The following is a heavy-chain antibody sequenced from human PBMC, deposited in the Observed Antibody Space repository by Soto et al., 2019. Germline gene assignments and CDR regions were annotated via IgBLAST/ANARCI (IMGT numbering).Heavy chain of an antibody. CDR2: IFSNDEK. V-gene: IGHV2-26*01. Sequence: QVTLKESGPVLVHPTEPLTLTCTVSGFSLSNARMGVSWISQPPGKALEWLAHIFSNDEKSYSTYLKSRLTISKDTSKSQVVLTMTNMDPVDTATYYCARNRIVVVPASIYFDYWGQGTLVTVSS. CDR3: ARNRIVVVPASIYFDY. J-gene: IGHJ4*02. CDR1: GFSLSNARMG. D-gene: IGHD2-2*01.